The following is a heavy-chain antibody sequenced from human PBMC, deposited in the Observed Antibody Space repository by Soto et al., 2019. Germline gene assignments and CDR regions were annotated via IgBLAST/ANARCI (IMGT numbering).Heavy chain of an antibody. J-gene: IGHJ4*02. CDR3: AHSSSRVKVIITMGRGVTFDY. CDR2: IYWNDDK. D-gene: IGHD3-10*01. Sequence: SGPTLVNPTQTLTLTCTFSGFSLSTSGVGVGWIRQPPGKALEWLALIYWNDDKRYSPSLKSRLTITKDTSKNQVVLTMTNMDPVDTATYYCAHSSSRVKVIITMGRGVTFDYWGQGTLVTVSS. V-gene: IGHV2-5*01. CDR1: GFSLSTSGVG.